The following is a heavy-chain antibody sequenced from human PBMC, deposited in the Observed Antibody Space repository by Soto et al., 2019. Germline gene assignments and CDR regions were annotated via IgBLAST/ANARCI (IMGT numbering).Heavy chain of an antibody. CDR3: AREGGGGWFGFDY. CDR2: IYYSGST. D-gene: IGHD6-19*01. CDR1: GGSISSYY. J-gene: IGHJ4*02. Sequence: TSETLSLTCTVSGGSISSYYWSWIRQPPGKGLEWIGYIYYSGSTNYNPSLKSRVTISVDTSKNQFSLKLSSVTAADTAVYYCAREGGGGWFGFDYWGQGTLVTVSS. V-gene: IGHV4-59*01.